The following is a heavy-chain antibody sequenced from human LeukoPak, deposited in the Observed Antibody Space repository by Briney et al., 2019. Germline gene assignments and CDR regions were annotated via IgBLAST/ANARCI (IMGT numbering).Heavy chain of an antibody. V-gene: IGHV3-74*01. D-gene: IGHD4-11*01. Sequence: GGSLRLSCAASGFTFSSHWMHWVRQAPGKGLVWVSRINSDGSSISYADSVKGRFTISRDNAKNTLYLQMNSLRAEDTAVYYCAKDLGYSNYGIDYWGQGTLVTVSS. CDR3: AKDLGYSNYGIDY. J-gene: IGHJ4*02. CDR2: INSDGSSI. CDR1: GFTFSSHW.